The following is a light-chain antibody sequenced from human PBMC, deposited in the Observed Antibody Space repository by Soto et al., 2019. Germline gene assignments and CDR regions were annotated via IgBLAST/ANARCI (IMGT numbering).Light chain of an antibody. CDR1: SSDVGGYNY. J-gene: IGLJ1*01. CDR3: AAWDDSLNGYV. V-gene: IGLV2-14*01. Sequence: QSLLTQPASVSGSPGQSITISCTGTSSDVGGYNYVSWYQQHPGKAPKLMIYNDSNRPSGVSNRFSGSKSGNSASLAISGLQSEDEADYYCAAWDDSLNGYVFGTGTKVTVL. CDR2: NDS.